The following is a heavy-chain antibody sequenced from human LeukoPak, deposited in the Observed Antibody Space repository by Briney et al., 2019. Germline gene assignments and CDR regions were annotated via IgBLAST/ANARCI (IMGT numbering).Heavy chain of an antibody. J-gene: IGHJ6*03. D-gene: IGHD1-26*01. Sequence: SETLSLTCAVYGGSFSGYYWSWIRQPPGKGLEWIGEINHSGSTNYNPSLKSRVTISVDTSKNQFSLKLSSVTAADTAVYYCAKDRIVGATIYYYYMDVWGKGTTVTISS. V-gene: IGHV4-34*01. CDR1: GGSFSGYY. CDR2: INHSGST. CDR3: AKDRIVGATIYYYYMDV.